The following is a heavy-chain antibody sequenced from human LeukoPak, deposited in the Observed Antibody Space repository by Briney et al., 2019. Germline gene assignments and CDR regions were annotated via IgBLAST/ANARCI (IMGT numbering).Heavy chain of an antibody. CDR3: ARDSRDGYNLKGYFDL. Sequence: SETLSLTCTVSGGSISSYYWSWIRQPPGKGLEWIGYIYYSGSTNYNPSLKSRVTISVDTSKNQFSLKLSSVTAADTAVYYCARDSRDGYNLKGYFDLWGRGTLVTVSS. CDR2: IYYSGST. J-gene: IGHJ2*01. CDR1: GGSISSYY. V-gene: IGHV4-59*01. D-gene: IGHD5-24*01.